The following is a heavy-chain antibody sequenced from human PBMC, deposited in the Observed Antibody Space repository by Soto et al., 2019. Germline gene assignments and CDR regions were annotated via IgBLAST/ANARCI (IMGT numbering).Heavy chain of an antibody. J-gene: IGHJ5*02. CDR1: GGSISSGGYY. CDR3: ARDGCSSTSCLHWFDP. V-gene: IGHV4-31*03. Sequence: PSETLFLTCTVSGGSISSGGYYWSWIRQHPGKGLEWIGYIYYSGSTYYNPSLKSRVTISVDTSKNQFSLKLSSVTAADTAVYYCARDGCSSTSCLHWFDPWGQGTLVTVSS. D-gene: IGHD2-2*01. CDR2: IYYSGST.